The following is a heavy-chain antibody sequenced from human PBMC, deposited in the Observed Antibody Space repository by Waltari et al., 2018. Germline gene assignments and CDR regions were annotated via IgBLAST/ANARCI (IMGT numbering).Heavy chain of an antibody. CDR1: GFTFTTHA. Sequence: EVQLLESGGDLVQPGGSLRLSCAASGFTFTTHAMTWVRQAPGKGLDVFSVMTSSGDAKDYAGSVKGRFTISRDKSRNTLNLHMSSLRAEDTATYYCAKNEKFCIKAACYDSWGQGTLVTVSS. D-gene: IGHD2-8*01. CDR2: MTSSGDAK. V-gene: IGHV3-23*01. CDR3: AKNEKFCIKAACYDS. J-gene: IGHJ4*02.